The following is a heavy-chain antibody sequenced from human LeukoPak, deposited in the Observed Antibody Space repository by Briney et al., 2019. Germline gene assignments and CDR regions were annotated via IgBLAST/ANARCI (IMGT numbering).Heavy chain of an antibody. CDR2: ISYDGSNK. CDR1: GFTFSSYG. Sequence: PGRSLRLSCAASGFTFSSYGMHWVRQAPGKGLEWVAVISYDGSNKYYADSVKGRFTISRDNSKNTLYLQMNSLRAEDTAVYYCAKAQLGMRYYFDYWGQGTLVTVSS. CDR3: AKAQLGMRYYFDY. J-gene: IGHJ4*02. V-gene: IGHV3-30*18. D-gene: IGHD7-27*01.